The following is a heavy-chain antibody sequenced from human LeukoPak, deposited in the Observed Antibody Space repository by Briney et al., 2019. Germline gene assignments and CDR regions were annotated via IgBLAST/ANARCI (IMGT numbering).Heavy chain of an antibody. V-gene: IGHV3-23*01. J-gene: IGHJ4*02. CDR1: GFTFSSYA. CDR3: AKDSYSSSWSYFDY. D-gene: IGHD6-13*01. CDR2: ISGSGGST. Sequence: GGSLRLSCAASGFTFSSYAMSWVRKAPGKGLEWVSAISGSGGSTYYADSVKGRCTISRDNSKNTLYLQMNSLRAEDTAVYYCAKDSYSSSWSYFDYWGQGTLVTVSS.